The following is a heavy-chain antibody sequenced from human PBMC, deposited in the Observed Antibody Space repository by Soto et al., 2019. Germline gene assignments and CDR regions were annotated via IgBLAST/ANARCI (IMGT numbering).Heavy chain of an antibody. CDR1: GFTFSSYG. D-gene: IGHD2-15*01. J-gene: IGHJ6*02. Sequence: PGGSLRLSCAASGFTFSSYGMHWVRQAPGKGLEWVAVISYDGSNKYYADSVKGRFTISRDNSKNTLYLQMNSLRAEDTAVYYCAKGLGYSGVYYYYYGMDVWGQGTTVTVSS. CDR2: ISYDGSNK. V-gene: IGHV3-30*18. CDR3: AKGLGYSGVYYYYYGMDV.